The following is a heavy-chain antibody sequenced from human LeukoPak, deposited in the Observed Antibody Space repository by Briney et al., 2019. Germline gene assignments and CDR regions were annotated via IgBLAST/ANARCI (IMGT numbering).Heavy chain of an antibody. CDR3: ARSYYGSGSYYDQDLDY. D-gene: IGHD3-10*01. CDR1: GGTFSSYA. V-gene: IGHV1-69*04. Sequence: GASVKVSCKASGGTFSSYAISWVRQAPGQGLEWMGRIIPILGIANYAQKFQGRVTITADKSTSTAYMELSSLRSEDTAVYYCARSYYGSGSYYDQDLDYWGQGTLVTVSS. J-gene: IGHJ4*02. CDR2: IIPILGIA.